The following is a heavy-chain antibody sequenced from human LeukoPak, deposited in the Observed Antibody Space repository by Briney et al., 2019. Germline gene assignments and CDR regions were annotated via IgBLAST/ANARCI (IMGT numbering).Heavy chain of an antibody. D-gene: IGHD6-6*01. Sequence: GGSLRLSCAAPGFTFSSYWMSWVRQAPGKGLEWVANIKQDGSEKYYVDSVKGRFTISRDNAKNSLYLQMNSLRVEDTAIYYCVRGGAARPDYWGQGTMVTVSS. V-gene: IGHV3-7*01. CDR2: IKQDGSEK. CDR1: GFTFSSYW. J-gene: IGHJ4*02. CDR3: VRGGAARPDY.